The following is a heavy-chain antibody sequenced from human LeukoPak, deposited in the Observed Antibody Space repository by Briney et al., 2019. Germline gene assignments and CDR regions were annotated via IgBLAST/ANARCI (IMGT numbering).Heavy chain of an antibody. J-gene: IGHJ4*02. CDR3: ATDVGSSWYLDY. CDR2: FDPEDGET. Sequence: ASVKVSCKVSGYTLTELSMHWVRQAPGKGLEWMGGFDPEDGETIYAQKFQGRVTMTEDTSTDTAYMELSSLRSEDTAEYYCATDVGSSWYLDYWGQGTLVTVSS. D-gene: IGHD6-13*01. CDR1: GYTLTELS. V-gene: IGHV1-24*01.